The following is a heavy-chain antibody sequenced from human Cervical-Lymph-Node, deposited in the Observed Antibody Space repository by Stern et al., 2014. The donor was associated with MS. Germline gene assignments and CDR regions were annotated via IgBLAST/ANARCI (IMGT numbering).Heavy chain of an antibody. CDR2: INPNNGGT. Sequence: VQLVESGAEVKKPGASVKVSCKASGYIFNGYYMHWVRQAPGQGLEWMGRINPNNGGTNLAKKFEGSVTMTTDTSINTVYLDLSRLRSDDTAVYYCARGGYYYDTSASYSEGHDTFDLWGQGTMVTVSS. J-gene: IGHJ3*01. CDR1: GYIFNGYY. D-gene: IGHD3-22*01. V-gene: IGHV1-2*06. CDR3: ARGGYYYDTSASYSEGHDTFDL.